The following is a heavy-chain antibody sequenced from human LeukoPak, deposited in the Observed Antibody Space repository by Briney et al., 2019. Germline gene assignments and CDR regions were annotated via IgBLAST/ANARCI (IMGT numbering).Heavy chain of an antibody. CDR3: ARNIYSGYDYGFDY. V-gene: IGHV3-7*01. CDR2: INQDGTEQ. J-gene: IGHJ4*02. Sequence: PGGSLSLSCAASGFTFTTYWMSGVRQFPGQGLERVANINQDGTEQYYVDSVKGRFTLSRDNAKNSLYLQMNSLRAEDTAVYYCARNIYSGYDYGFDYWGQGTLVTVSS. CDR1: GFTFTTYW. D-gene: IGHD5-12*01.